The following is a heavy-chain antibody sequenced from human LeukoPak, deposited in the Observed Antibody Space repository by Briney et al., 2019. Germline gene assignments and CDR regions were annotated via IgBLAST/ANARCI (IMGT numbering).Heavy chain of an antibody. CDR1: GFTFSSFG. CDR2: ISRSGATI. Sequence: GGSLRLSCAASGFTFSSFGMNWVRQAPGKGPEWISYISRSGATIYYADSVKGRFTISRDNAKNSLYLQMSSLGAEDTAIYYCSRDRGGGDIYFDYWGQGTLVTVSS. CDR3: SRDRGGGDIYFDY. J-gene: IGHJ4*02. V-gene: IGHV3-48*03. D-gene: IGHD2-21*02.